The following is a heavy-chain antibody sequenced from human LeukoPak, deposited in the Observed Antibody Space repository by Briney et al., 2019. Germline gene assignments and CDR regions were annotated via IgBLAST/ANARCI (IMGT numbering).Heavy chain of an antibody. Sequence: GSVKVSCKSSGYTFTSYGISWVRQAPGQGLEWMGWISAYNGNTNYAQKLQGRVTMTTDTSTSTAYMELRSLRSDDTAVCYCARVYYDILTGYPYPGYWGQGTLVTVSS. J-gene: IGHJ4*02. CDR1: GYTFTSYG. CDR3: ARVYYDILTGYPYPGY. V-gene: IGHV1-18*01. CDR2: ISAYNGNT. D-gene: IGHD3-9*01.